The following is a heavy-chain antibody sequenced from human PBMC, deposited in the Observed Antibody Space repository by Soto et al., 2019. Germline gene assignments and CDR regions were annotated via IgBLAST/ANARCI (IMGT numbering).Heavy chain of an antibody. CDR3: ASDPGQQQNWFDP. Sequence: QVQLVQSGAEVKKPGASVKVSCKASGYTFTSYGISWVRQAPGQGLEWMGWISAYNGNTNYAQKVHGRVTMPPDTATSTVYMELRCRRSDYTSVYYCASDPGQQQNWFDPWCQGTLVTVSS. CDR2: ISAYNGNT. V-gene: IGHV1-18*01. CDR1: GYTFTSYG. J-gene: IGHJ5*02. D-gene: IGHD6-13*01.